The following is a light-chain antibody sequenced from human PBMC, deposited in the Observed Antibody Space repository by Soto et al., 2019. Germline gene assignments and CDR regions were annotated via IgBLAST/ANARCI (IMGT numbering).Light chain of an antibody. CDR2: AAS. CDR1: QGISNY. J-gene: IGKJ3*01. CDR3: QKYNSAPFT. V-gene: IGKV1-27*01. Sequence: DIQMTQSPSSLSASVGDRVTITCRASQGISNYLVWYQQKPGKVPKLLIYAASTLQSGVPSRFSRSSSGTDFNLPISSLQPEDVATYYYQKYNSAPFTFGPGPKVDIK.